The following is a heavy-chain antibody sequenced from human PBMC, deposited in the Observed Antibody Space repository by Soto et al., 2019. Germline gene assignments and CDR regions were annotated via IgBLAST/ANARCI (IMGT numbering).Heavy chain of an antibody. CDR2: INHSGST. CDR1: GGSFSGYY. V-gene: IGHV4-34*01. CDR3: ARVRGYYGSGSPTDY. Sequence: PSETLSLTCAVYGGSFSGYYWSWIRQPPGKGLEWIGEINHSGSTNYNPSLKSRVTISVDTSKNQFSLKLSSVTAADTAVYYCARVRGYYGSGSPTDYWGQGTLVTVSS. D-gene: IGHD3-10*01. J-gene: IGHJ4*02.